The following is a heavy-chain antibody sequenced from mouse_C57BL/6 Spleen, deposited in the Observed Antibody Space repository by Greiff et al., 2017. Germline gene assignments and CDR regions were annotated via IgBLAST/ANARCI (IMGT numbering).Heavy chain of an antibody. CDR2: ISDGGSYT. D-gene: IGHD2-4*01. CDR3: ARGGDYDYGFDY. J-gene: IGHJ2*01. CDR1: GFTFSSYA. Sequence: EVKLVESGGGLVKPGGSLKLSCAASGFTFSSYAMSWVRQTPEKRLEWVATISDGGSYTYYPDNVKGRFTISRDNAKNNLYLQMSHLKSEDTAMYYCARGGDYDYGFDYWGQGTTLTVSS. V-gene: IGHV5-4*03.